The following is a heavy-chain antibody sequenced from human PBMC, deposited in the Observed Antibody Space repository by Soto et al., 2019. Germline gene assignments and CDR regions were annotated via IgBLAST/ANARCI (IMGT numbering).Heavy chain of an antibody. CDR2: IKQDGSEK. D-gene: IGHD6-19*01. CDR1: GFTFSTHW. Sequence: EVQLVESGGGLVQPGGSLRLSCAASGFTFSTHWMIWVRQAPGKGLEWVANIKQDGSEKYYVDSVRGRFTISRDNAKNSLYLQMNSLGYDDTAVYYCARRNSGCPDYWGQGTLVTVSS. CDR3: ARRNSGCPDY. V-gene: IGHV3-7*01. J-gene: IGHJ4*02.